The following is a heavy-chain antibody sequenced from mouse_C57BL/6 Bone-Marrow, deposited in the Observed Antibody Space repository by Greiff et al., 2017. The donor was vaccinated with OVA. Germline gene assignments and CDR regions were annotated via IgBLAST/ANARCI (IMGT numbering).Heavy chain of an antibody. CDR2: IYPRDGST. CDR3: ARGGYWYFDV. CDR1: GYTFTSYD. Sequence: VQVVESGPELVKPGASVKLSCKASGYTFTSYDINWVKQRPGQGLEWIGWIYPRDGSTKYNEKFKGKATLTVDTSSSTAYMELHSLTSEDSAVYFCARGGYWYFDVWGTGTTVTVSS. J-gene: IGHJ1*03. V-gene: IGHV1-85*01.